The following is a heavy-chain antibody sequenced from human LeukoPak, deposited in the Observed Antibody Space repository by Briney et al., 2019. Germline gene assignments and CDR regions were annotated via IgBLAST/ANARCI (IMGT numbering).Heavy chain of an antibody. CDR1: GGSISSSSYY. J-gene: IGHJ5*02. CDR2: ISSSGSTI. CDR3: ARDRNRSLLGPNWFDP. Sequence: QTSETLSLTCTVSGGSISSSSYYWGWIRQAPGKGLEWVSYISSSGSTIYYADSVKGRFTISRDNAKNSLYLQMNSLRAEDTAVYYCARDRNRSLLGPNWFDPWGQGTLVTVSS. V-gene: IGHV3-11*01. D-gene: IGHD2-15*01.